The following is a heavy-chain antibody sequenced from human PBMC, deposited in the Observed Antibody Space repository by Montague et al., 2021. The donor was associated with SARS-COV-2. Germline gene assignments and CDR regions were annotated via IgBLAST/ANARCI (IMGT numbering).Heavy chain of an antibody. CDR2: IYSTVIT. J-gene: IGHJ5*02. CDR3: ARDPHDYGWFDP. D-gene: IGHD4-17*01. Sequence: SETLSLTCTVSGGSISSYYWSWIRQPAGKGLEWIGHIYSTVITNYNPSLKSRVTISVDLSKNQFSLKITSVTAADTAVYYCARDPHDYGWFDPWGQGTLVTVSS. V-gene: IGHV4-4*07. CDR1: GGSISSYY.